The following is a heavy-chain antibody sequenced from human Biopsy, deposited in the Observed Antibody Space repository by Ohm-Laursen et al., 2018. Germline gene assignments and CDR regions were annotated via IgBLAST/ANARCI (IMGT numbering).Heavy chain of an antibody. CDR2: IYTICDT. Sequence: SQTLSLTYTVSGASMTGYFWTWVRQPAGKGLEWIGHIYTICDTTYNPSLESRVPMSLDTSKNQFSLKMTSLTAADTAVYFCAREDEGLLRALDLWGQGTMVTVSS. CDR1: GASMTGYF. CDR3: AREDEGLLRALDL. D-gene: IGHD3-3*01. J-gene: IGHJ3*01. V-gene: IGHV4-4*07.